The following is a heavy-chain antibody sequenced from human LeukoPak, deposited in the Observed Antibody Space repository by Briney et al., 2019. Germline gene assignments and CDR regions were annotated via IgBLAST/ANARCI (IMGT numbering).Heavy chain of an antibody. CDR2: IYYSGST. CDR3: AVGYYDSSGYFNY. D-gene: IGHD3-22*01. J-gene: IGHJ4*02. V-gene: IGHV4-39*07. CDR1: GGSISSSGYY. Sequence: SETLSLTCTVSGGSISSSGYYWGWIRQPPGKGLEWIGSIYYSGSTYYNPSLKSRVTIPVDTSKNQFSLKLSSVTAADTAVYYCAVGYYDSSGYFNYWGQGTLVTVSS.